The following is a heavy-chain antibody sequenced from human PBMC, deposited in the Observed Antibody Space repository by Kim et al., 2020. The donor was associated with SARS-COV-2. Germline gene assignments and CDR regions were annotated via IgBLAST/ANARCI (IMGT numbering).Heavy chain of an antibody. D-gene: IGHD6-13*01. Sequence: AQGFPGRFVFSLDTSVSTAYLQISSLKAEDTAVYYCARDYGSSWFDAFDIWGQGTMVTVSS. CDR3: ARDYGSSWFDAFDI. J-gene: IGHJ3*02. V-gene: IGHV7-4-1*02.